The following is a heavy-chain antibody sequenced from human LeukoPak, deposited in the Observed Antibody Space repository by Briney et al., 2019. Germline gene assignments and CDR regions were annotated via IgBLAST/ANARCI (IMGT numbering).Heavy chain of an antibody. CDR2: IYYSGST. J-gene: IGHJ4*02. CDR3: ARDPQYGYGTQPDY. Sequence: SETLSLTCTVSGGSISSSSYYWGWIRQPPGKGLEWIGSIYYSGSTYYNPSLKGRVTISVDTSKNQFSLKLSSVTAADTAVYYCARDPQYGYGTQPDYWGQGTLVTVSS. D-gene: IGHD5-18*01. CDR1: GGSISSSSYY. V-gene: IGHV4-39*02.